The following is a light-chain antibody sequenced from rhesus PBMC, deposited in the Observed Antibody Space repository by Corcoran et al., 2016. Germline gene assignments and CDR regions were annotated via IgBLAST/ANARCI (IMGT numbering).Light chain of an antibody. CDR2: YAS. CDR3: QHGYGTPYS. J-gene: IGKJ2*01. Sequence: DIHMTQSPSSLSASVGDTVTITCRASQGISNKLAWYQQKPGKVPTHLFYYASTLQSGVPTRFSGSGVGTEFILTISSLKPEDFATYYCQHGYGTPYSFGRGTKVEIK. V-gene: IGKV1S15*01. CDR1: QGISNK.